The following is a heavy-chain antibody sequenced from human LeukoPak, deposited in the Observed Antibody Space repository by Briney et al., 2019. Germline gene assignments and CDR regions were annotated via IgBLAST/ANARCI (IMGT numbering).Heavy chain of an antibody. D-gene: IGHD4-11*01. CDR3: ARCSTTTSWFDP. CDR2: INHSGST. CDR1: GGSFSGYY. J-gene: IGHJ5*02. V-gene: IGHV4-34*01. Sequence: SETLSLTCAVYGGSFSGYYWSWIRQPPGKGLEWIGEINHSGSTNYNPPLKSRVTISVDTSKNQFSLKLSSVTAADTAVYYCARCSTTTSWFDPWGQGTLVTVSS.